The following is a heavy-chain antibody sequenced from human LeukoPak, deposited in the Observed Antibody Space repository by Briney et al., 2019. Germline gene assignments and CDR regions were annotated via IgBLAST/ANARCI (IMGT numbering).Heavy chain of an antibody. Sequence: SETLSLTCTVSGGSISSSSYYWGWIRQPPGEGLEWIGSIYYSGTTYYNPSLKSPVTISVDTSKNQFSLILSSVTAADTAVYYCARLGSAAGGSRYFDYWGQGTLVTVSS. CDR2: IYYSGTT. CDR1: GGSISSSSYY. J-gene: IGHJ4*02. V-gene: IGHV4-39*01. CDR3: ARLGSAAGGSRYFDY. D-gene: IGHD6-13*01.